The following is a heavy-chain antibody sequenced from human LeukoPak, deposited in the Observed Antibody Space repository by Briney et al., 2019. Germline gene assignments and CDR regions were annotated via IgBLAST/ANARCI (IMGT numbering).Heavy chain of an antibody. J-gene: IGHJ4*02. Sequence: SETLSLTCTVSGGSISSYYWSWIRQPPGKGLEWIGYIYYSGSTNYNPSLKSRVTISVDTSKNQFSLKLSSVTAVDTAVYYCASGPLNNILTGYYRSWGRGTLVTVSS. V-gene: IGHV4-59*01. CDR1: GGSISSYY. CDR3: ASGPLNNILTGYYRS. D-gene: IGHD3-9*01. CDR2: IYYSGST.